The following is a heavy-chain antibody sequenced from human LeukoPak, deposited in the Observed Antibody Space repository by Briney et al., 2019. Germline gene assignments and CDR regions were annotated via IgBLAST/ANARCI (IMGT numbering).Heavy chain of an antibody. J-gene: IGHJ4*02. CDR3: ARYSSSTHLFDY. D-gene: IGHD6-6*01. CDR2: IYYSGSA. V-gene: IGHV4-30-4*01. Sequence: PSETLSLTCTVSGGSISSGDYYWSWIRQPPGKGLEWIGFIYYSGSAYYNPSLKSRFTMSVDTSKNQFSVRLSSVTAADTAVYYCARYSSSTHLFDYWGQGTLVTVSS. CDR1: GGSISSGDYY.